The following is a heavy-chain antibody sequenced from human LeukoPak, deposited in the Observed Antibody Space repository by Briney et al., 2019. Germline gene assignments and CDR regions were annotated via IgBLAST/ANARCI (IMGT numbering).Heavy chain of an antibody. D-gene: IGHD3/OR15-3a*01. Sequence: GGSLRLSCVVSGLTFSMTWVRQAPGRGLEGVANIKEDGTETSYVGSVKGRFTISRDNAKNSLYLQMNSLRAEDTALYYCARDEFGPLAFWGRGTLVTVSS. J-gene: IGHJ4*02. CDR1: GLTFS. V-gene: IGHV3-7*05. CDR2: IKEDGTET. CDR3: ARDEFGPLAF.